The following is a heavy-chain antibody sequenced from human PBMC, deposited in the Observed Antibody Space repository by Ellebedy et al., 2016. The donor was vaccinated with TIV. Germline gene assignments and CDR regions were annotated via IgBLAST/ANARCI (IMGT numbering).Heavy chain of an antibody. Sequence: SETLSLTXTVSGGSISSYYWSWIRQPPGKGLEWIGYIYYSGSTNYNPSLKSRVTISVDTSKNQFSLKLSSVTAADTAVYYCARVSQKRSGYYDSSGDIDYWGQGTLVTVSS. D-gene: IGHD3-22*01. V-gene: IGHV4-59*01. CDR3: ARVSQKRSGYYDSSGDIDY. CDR1: GGSISSYY. CDR2: IYYSGST. J-gene: IGHJ4*02.